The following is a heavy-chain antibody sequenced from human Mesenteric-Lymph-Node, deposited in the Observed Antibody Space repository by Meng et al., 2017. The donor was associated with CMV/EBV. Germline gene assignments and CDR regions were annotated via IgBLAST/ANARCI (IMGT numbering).Heavy chain of an antibody. CDR2: IYYSGST. CDR3: ARHYDSSGYYLEY. CDR1: GGSISSYY. Sequence: GSLRLSCTVSGGSISSYYWTWIRQPPGKGLEWIGYIYYSGSTKYNPSLKSRVTISVDTSKNQFSLKLSSVTAADTAVYYCARHYDSSGYYLEYWGQGTQVTVSS. V-gene: IGHV4-59*01. D-gene: IGHD3-22*01. J-gene: IGHJ4*02.